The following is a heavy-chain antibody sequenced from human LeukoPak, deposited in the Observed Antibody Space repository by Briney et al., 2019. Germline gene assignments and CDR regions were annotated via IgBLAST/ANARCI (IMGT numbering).Heavy chain of an antibody. D-gene: IGHD3-22*01. Sequence: GASVKVSCKASGYTFTSYGISWVRQAPGQGLEWMGIINPSGGSTSYAQKFQGRVTMTRDTSTSTVYMELSSLRSEDTAVYYCARDPSQYYDSSGYYRYYFDYWGQGTLVTVSS. CDR2: INPSGGST. CDR1: GYTFTSYG. CDR3: ARDPSQYYDSSGYYRYYFDY. V-gene: IGHV1-46*01. J-gene: IGHJ4*02.